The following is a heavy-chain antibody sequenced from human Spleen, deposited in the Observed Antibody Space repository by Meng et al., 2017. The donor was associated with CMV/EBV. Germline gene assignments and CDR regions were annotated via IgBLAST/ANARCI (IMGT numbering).Heavy chain of an antibody. D-gene: IGHD3-10*01. CDR3: ARDLGPVSYGSGSYYNGDY. CDR1: FTGYY. Sequence: FTGYYMHWVRQAPGQGLEWMGRINPNSGGTNYAQKFQGRVTMTRDTSISTAYMELSRLRSDDTAVYYCARDLGPVSYGSGSYYNGDYWGQGTLVTVSS. V-gene: IGHV1-2*06. J-gene: IGHJ4*02. CDR2: INPNSGGT.